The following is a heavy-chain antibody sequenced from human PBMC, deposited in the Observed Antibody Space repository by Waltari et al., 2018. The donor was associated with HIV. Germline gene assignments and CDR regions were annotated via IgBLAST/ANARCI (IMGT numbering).Heavy chain of an antibody. Sequence: QVRLQASGPGLVKPSETLSLTCSVSGSSISSSYSSGWTRQAPGKGLEWTGSIYRTGTTYYNPSLKSRVSVSVNMSKNQFSLKLSSVTAADTAVYYCARDQDYYDSTGYTCYAFDPWGQGTMVIVSS. CDR3: ARDQDYYDSTGYTCYAFDP. CDR1: GSSISSSYS. CDR2: IYRTGTT. D-gene: IGHD3-22*01. V-gene: IGHV4-38-2*02. J-gene: IGHJ3*01.